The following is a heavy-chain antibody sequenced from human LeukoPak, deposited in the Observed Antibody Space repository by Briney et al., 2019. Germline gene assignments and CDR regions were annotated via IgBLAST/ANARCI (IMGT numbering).Heavy chain of an antibody. Sequence: ASVKVSCRASGYTFTGYYMHWVRQAPGQGLEWMGWLNPNSGGTNYAQKFQGRVTMTRDTSISTAYMELSRLRSDDTAVYYCARIVVVIDDAFDIWGQGTMVTVSS. CDR1: GYTFTGYY. V-gene: IGHV1-2*02. J-gene: IGHJ3*02. D-gene: IGHD3-22*01. CDR3: ARIVVVIDDAFDI. CDR2: LNPNSGGT.